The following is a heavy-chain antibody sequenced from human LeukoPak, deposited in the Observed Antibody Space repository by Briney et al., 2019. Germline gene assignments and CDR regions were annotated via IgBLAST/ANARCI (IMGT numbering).Heavy chain of an antibody. D-gene: IGHD3-22*01. CDR3: AKDRGKYYYDSSGYSDP. J-gene: IGHJ5*02. CDR1: GFTFSSYG. V-gene: IGHV3-30*18. Sequence: PGGSLRLSCAASGFTFSSYGMHWVRQAPGKGLEWVAVISYDGSNKYYADSVKGRFTISRDNSKNTLYLQMNSLRAEDTAVYYCAKDRGKYYYDSSGYSDPWGQGTLVTVSS. CDR2: ISYDGSNK.